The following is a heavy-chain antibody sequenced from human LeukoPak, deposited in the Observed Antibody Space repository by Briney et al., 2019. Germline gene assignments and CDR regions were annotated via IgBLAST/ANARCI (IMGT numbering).Heavy chain of an antibody. CDR3: ARHFHDYGDPYFDY. J-gene: IGHJ4*02. D-gene: IGHD4-17*01. Sequence: SETLSLTCTVPGGSISSYYWSWIRQPPGKGLEWIGYIYYSGSTNYNPSLKSRVTISVDTSKNQFSLKLSSVTAADTAVYYCARHFHDYGDPYFDYWGQGTLVTVSS. CDR2: IYYSGST. V-gene: IGHV4-59*08. CDR1: GGSISSYY.